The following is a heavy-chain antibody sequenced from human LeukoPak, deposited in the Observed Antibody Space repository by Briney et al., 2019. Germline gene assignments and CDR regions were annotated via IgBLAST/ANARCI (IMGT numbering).Heavy chain of an antibody. D-gene: IGHD1-26*01. Sequence: SETLSLTCTVSGGSISSSSYYWGWIRQPPGKGLEWIGSIYYSGSTYYIPSLKSRVTISVGTSKNQFSLKLSSVTAADTAVYYCASLRERSYYARGFDYWGQGTLVTVSS. CDR2: IYYSGST. CDR3: ASLRERSYYARGFDY. V-gene: IGHV4-39*01. J-gene: IGHJ4*02. CDR1: GGSISSSSYY.